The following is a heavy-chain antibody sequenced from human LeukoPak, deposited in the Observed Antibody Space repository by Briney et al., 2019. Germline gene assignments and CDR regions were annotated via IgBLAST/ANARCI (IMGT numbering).Heavy chain of an antibody. Sequence: GGSLRLSCAASGFTFSSYGMHWVRQAPGKGLEWVAVIWYDGSNKYYADSVKGRFTISRDNSKNTLYLQMNSLRVEDTAVFYCARDQYDTWSRRGNYDSWGQGTLVIVSS. CDR1: GFTFSSYG. CDR2: IWYDGSNK. V-gene: IGHV3-33*01. D-gene: IGHD3-3*01. J-gene: IGHJ4*02. CDR3: ARDQYDTWSRRGNYDS.